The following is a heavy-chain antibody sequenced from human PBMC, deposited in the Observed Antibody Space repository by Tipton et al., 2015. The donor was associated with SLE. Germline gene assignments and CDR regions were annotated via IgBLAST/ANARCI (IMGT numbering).Heavy chain of an antibody. CDR1: GFTFSSYE. D-gene: IGHD5-24*01. CDR3: ARDVRDGYKADY. J-gene: IGHJ4*02. CDR2: ISSSSSYI. Sequence: SLRLSCAASGFTFSSYEMNWVRQAPGKGLEWVSSISSSSSYIYYADSVKGRFTISRDNAKNSLYLQMNSLRAEDTAVYYCARDVRDGYKADYWGQGTLVTVSS. V-gene: IGHV3-21*01.